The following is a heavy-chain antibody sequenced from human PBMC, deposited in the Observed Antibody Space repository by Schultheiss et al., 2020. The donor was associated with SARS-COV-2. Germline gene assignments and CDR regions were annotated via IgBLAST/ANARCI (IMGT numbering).Heavy chain of an antibody. CDR1: GGSISSGGYY. CDR2: IYYSGST. D-gene: IGHD3-9*01. CDR3: ARDRGILNYYYYGMDV. V-gene: IGHV4-31*03. Sequence: SETLSLTCTVSGGSISSGGYYWSWIRQHPGKGLEWIGYIYYSGSTYYNPSLKSRVTISVDTSKNQFSLKLSSVTAADTAVYYCARDRGILNYYYYGMDVWGQGTTVTVSS. J-gene: IGHJ6*02.